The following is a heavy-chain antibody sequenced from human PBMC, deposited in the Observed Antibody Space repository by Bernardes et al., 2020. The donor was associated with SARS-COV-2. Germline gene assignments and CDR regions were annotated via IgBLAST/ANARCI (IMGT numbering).Heavy chain of an antibody. CDR3: ARVGDEGGYYGLNAFDL. D-gene: IGHD3-22*01. J-gene: IGHJ3*01. CDR2: ISSSGNTI. V-gene: IGHV3-48*03. CDR1: GFTFSNYE. Sequence: GGSLRLSCAASGFTFSNYELNWVRQAPGKGLEWVSYISSSGNTIYYADSMKGRFTISRDNAKNSLYLQMNSLRAEDTAVYYCARVGDEGGYYGLNAFDLWGQGTMVTVSS.